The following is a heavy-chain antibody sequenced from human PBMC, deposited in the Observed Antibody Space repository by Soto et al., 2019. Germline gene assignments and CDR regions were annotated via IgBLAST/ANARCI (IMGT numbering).Heavy chain of an antibody. Sequence: QLQLQESGPGLVKPSETLSLTCTVSGGSISSSSYYWGWIRQPPGKGLEWIGSIYYSGSTYYNPSLKSRVTISVDTSKNQFSLKLSAVTAADTAVYYCATIIVVRGYSGYDADYWGQGTLVTVSS. CDR1: GGSISSSSYY. CDR2: IYYSGST. D-gene: IGHD5-12*01. CDR3: ATIIVVRGYSGYDADY. J-gene: IGHJ4*02. V-gene: IGHV4-39*01.